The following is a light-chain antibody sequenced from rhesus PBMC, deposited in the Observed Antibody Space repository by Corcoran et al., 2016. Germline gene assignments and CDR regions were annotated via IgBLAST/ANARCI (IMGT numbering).Light chain of an antibody. Sequence: QAALTQSPSVSGSPGQSVPISCTGTSSDIGGYNRVSWYQQHPGKAPKLMIYEVSKRPSGVSDRFSGSKSGNTASLTISGLQAEDEADYYCSSYASSSAFIFGAGTRLTVL. J-gene: IGLJ1*01. CDR3: SSYASSSAFI. CDR2: EVS. CDR1: SSDIGGYNR. V-gene: IGLV2-13*02.